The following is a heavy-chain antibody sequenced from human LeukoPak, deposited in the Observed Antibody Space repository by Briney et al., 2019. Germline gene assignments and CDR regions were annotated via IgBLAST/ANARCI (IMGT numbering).Heavy chain of an antibody. CDR1: GGSFSGYY. Sequence: SETLSLTCAVYGGSFSGYYWSWIRQPPGKGLEWIGEINHSGSTNYNPSLKSRVTISVDTSKNQFSLKLSSVTAADTAVYYCARKRGYCSSTSCYQAFDIWGQGTMVTVSS. D-gene: IGHD2-2*01. CDR3: ARKRGYCSSTSCYQAFDI. J-gene: IGHJ3*02. CDR2: INHSGST. V-gene: IGHV4-34*01.